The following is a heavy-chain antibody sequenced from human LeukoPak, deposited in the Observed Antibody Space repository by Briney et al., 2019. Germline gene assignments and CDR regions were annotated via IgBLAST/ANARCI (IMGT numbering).Heavy chain of an antibody. CDR1: GFTFSSYS. D-gene: IGHD6-25*01. Sequence: GSLRLSCAASGFTFSSYSMNWVRQAPGKGLEWIGEIHHSGSTNYNPSLKSRVTMSVDTSKNQFSLKLSSVTAADTAVYYCARVGLAANRYFDLWGRGTLVTVSS. V-gene: IGHV4-34*01. J-gene: IGHJ2*01. CDR2: IHHSGST. CDR3: ARVGLAANRYFDL.